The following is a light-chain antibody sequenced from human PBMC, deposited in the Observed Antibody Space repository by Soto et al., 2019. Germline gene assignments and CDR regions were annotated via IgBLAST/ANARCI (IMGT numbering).Light chain of an antibody. J-gene: IGKJ4*01. CDR1: QSVSSSY. V-gene: IGKV3D-7*01. CDR3: QQDYKQLT. CDR2: GAS. Sequence: PGERVTLSCRASQSVSSSYLTWYQQKPGQAPRLLIYGASTRATSIPARFSGSGSGTDFTLTISSLQPEDFAVYYCQQDYKQLTFGGGTKVEIK.